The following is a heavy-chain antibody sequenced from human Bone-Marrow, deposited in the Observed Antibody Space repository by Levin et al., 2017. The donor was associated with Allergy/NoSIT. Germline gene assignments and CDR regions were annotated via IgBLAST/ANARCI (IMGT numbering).Heavy chain of an antibody. Sequence: PGGSLRLSCAASGFTFSDFALHWVRQAPGKGLEWLTLVSHNGINEYYADPVKGRLSISRDNSRNMVFLQMNSLRPDDTAVYYCAGDIAENPYSSGWYIDYWGQGTLVTVSS. CDR2: VSHNGINE. D-gene: IGHD6-19*01. CDR3: AGDIAENPYSSGWYIDY. V-gene: IGHV3-30-3*01. CDR1: GFTFSDFA. J-gene: IGHJ4*02.